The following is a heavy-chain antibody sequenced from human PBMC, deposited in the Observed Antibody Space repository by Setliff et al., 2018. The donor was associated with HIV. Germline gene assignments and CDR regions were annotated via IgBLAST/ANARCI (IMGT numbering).Heavy chain of an antibody. V-gene: IGHV3-74*01. CDR2: IGRDGTVA. D-gene: IGHD3-10*01. Sequence: GSLRLSCTASGFTFSDYWMHWVRRGPGRGLEWVSRIGRDGTVANYADSVKGRFTISRDNARNTMDLQMNSLRAEDTAIYYCARKLRPGHGVDVWGQGTTVTVSS. CDR1: GFTFSDYW. CDR3: ARKLRPGHGVDV. J-gene: IGHJ6*02.